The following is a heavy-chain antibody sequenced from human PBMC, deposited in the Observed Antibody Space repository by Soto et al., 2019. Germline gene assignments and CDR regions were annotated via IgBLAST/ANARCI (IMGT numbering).Heavy chain of an antibody. J-gene: IGHJ6*02. CDR2: IIPIFGTA. CDR1: GGTFSSYA. D-gene: IGHD3-3*01. V-gene: IGHV1-69*13. Sequence: SVKVSCKASGGTFSSYAISWVRQAPGQGLEWMGGIIPIFGTANYAQKFQGRVAITADESTSTAYMELSSLRSEDTAVYYCARGRITIFGVERGGDYYYGMDVWGQGTTVTVSS. CDR3: ARGRITIFGVERGGDYYYGMDV.